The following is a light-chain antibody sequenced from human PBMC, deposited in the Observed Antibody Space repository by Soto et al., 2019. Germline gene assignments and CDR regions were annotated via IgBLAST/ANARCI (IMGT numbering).Light chain of an antibody. V-gene: IGKV3D-15*01. CDR3: QQYRSWPRT. Sequence: EIVLTQSPATLSVSPGERATLSCRASEGVDINLAWYQQKPGQAPRLLIYGASTRATDMPGRFSGRGAGAEFTLTISSLQSEDFAVYYCQQYRSWPRTFGQGTKVDI. CDR2: GAS. CDR1: EGVDIN. J-gene: IGKJ1*01.